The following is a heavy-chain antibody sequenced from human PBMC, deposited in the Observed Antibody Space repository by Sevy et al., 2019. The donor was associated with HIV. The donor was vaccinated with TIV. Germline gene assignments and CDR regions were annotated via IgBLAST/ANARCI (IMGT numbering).Heavy chain of an antibody. J-gene: IGHJ4*02. V-gene: IGHV3-11*06. CDR3: ARTMERPIFDY. CDR1: GFTFSDYY. D-gene: IGHD1-1*01. CDR2: ISSSSSYT. Sequence: GGSLRLSCAASGFTFSDYYMSWIRQAPGKGLEWVSYISSSSSYTNYADSVKGRFTISRDNAKNSLYLQMNSLRAEDTAVYYRARTMERPIFDYWGLGTLVTVSS.